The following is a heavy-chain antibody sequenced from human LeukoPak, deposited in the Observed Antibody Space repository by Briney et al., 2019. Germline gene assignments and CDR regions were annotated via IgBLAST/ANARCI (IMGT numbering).Heavy chain of an antibody. Sequence: GRSLILSCKASGFTFGEYDMSWVRQAPGKRLQWIGFIRSKLYRGTTEYAASVKGRFTISRDDSKSIAYLQMSSLKIEDTAIYYCSRAGNDYNIYNSPFWGQGTPVRLL. CDR2: IRSKLYRGTT. J-gene: IGHJ4*02. D-gene: IGHD4-11*01. CDR1: GFTFGEYD. CDR3: SRAGNDYNIYNSPF. V-gene: IGHV3-49*04.